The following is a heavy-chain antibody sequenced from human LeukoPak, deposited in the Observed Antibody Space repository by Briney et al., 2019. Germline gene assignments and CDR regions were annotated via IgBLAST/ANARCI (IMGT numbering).Heavy chain of an antibody. J-gene: IGHJ4*02. CDR3: ARELGD. V-gene: IGHV3-53*01. Sequence: GGSLRLSCATSGFTVNNNYMSWVRQAPGKGLEWVSVIYGAGAGITYYIDSVKGRFTISRDNSRNTVYLQMNSLRAEDTAVYYCARELGDWGQGTLVTVSS. CDR2: IYGAGAGIT. CDR1: GFTVNNNY.